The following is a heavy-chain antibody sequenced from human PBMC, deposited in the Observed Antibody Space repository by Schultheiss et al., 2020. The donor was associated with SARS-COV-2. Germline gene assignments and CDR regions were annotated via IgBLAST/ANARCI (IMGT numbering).Heavy chain of an antibody. Sequence: SETLSLTCTVSGGSISSYYWSWIRQPPGKGLEWIGSIYYSGSTNYNPSLKSRVTISVDTSKNQFSLKLSSVTAADTAVYYCAKSKHSYGSFDYWGQGTLVTVSS. D-gene: IGHD5-18*01. CDR2: IYYSGST. V-gene: IGHV4-59*12. CDR1: GGSISSYY. J-gene: IGHJ4*02. CDR3: AKSKHSYGSFDY.